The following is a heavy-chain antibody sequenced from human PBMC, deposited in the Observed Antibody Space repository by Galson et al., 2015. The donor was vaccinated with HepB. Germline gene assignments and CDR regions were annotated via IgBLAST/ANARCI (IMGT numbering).Heavy chain of an antibody. CDR1: GYSFTSYW. J-gene: IGHJ4*02. D-gene: IGHD5-24*01. V-gene: IGHV5-10-1*01. CDR2: IDPSDSYT. CDR3: AREVEMATFDDY. Sequence: QSGAEVKKPGESLRISCTGSGYSFTSYWISWVRQMPGKGLEWMGRIDPSDSYTNYSPSFQGHVTISADKSISTAYLQWSSLKASDTAMYYGAREVEMATFDDYWGQGTLVTVSS.